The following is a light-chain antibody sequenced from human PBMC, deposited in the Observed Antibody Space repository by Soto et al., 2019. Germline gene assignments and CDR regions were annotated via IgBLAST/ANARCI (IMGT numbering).Light chain of an antibody. J-gene: IGKJ1*01. V-gene: IGKV1-39*01. CDR2: AAS. Sequence: EIQMTQSPSSLSASGGGRITITCRASQSISRYLNWYQQKPGKAPKLLIYAASSLQSGVPSRFSGSGSGTDFTLTISSLQPEDFATYYCQQSYSTPQTFGQGTKVDIK. CDR3: QQSYSTPQT. CDR1: QSISRY.